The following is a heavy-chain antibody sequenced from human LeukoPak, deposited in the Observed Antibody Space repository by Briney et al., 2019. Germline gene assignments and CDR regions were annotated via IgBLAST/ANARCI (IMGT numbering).Heavy chain of an antibody. CDR2: IKQDGSEK. Sequence: PGGSLRLSCAASGFTFSSYWMSWVRQAPGKGLEWVAHIKQDGSEKYYVDSVKGRFTISRDNAKNSLYLQMNSLRAEDTAVYYCAREPSRSIYDYVWGSYRSLYYFDYWGQGTLVTVSS. CDR3: AREPSRSIYDYVWGSYRSLYYFDY. V-gene: IGHV3-7*01. J-gene: IGHJ4*02. D-gene: IGHD3-16*02. CDR1: GFTFSSYW.